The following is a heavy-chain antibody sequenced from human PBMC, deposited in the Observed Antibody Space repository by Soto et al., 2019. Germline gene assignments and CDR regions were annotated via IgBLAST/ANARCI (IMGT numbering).Heavy chain of an antibody. CDR1: GGSISSSSYY. V-gene: IGHV4-39*01. CDR2: IYCSGST. Sequence: PSETLSLTCTVSGGSISSSSYYWGWIRQPPGKGLEWIGSIYCSGSTYYNPSLKSRVTISVDTSKNQFSLKLSSVTAADTAVYYCAGLKGSSSGWYYGAFDTWGQGTMVTVSS. CDR3: AGLKGSSSGWYYGAFDT. D-gene: IGHD6-19*01. J-gene: IGHJ3*02.